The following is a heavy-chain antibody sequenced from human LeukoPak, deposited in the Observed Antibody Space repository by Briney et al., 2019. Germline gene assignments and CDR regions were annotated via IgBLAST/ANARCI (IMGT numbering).Heavy chain of an antibody. CDR1: GFTFSSYA. CDR3: AKDSSGGGIAAAVVDY. CDR2: ISGSGGST. D-gene: IGHD6-25*01. J-gene: IGHJ4*02. Sequence: TGGSLRLSCAASGFTFSSYAMSWVRQAPGKGLEWVSAISGSGGSTYYADSVKGRFTISRDNSKNTLYLQMNSLRAEDTAVYYCAKDSSGGGIAAAVVDYWGQGTLVTVSS. V-gene: IGHV3-23*01.